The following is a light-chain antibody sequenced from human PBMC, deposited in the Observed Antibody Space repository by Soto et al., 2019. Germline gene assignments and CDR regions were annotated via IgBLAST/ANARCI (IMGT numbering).Light chain of an antibody. V-gene: IGKV1-39*01. Sequence: DIQMTQSPSSLSSSLEDRVILTSRASQSISSYLNWYQQKPGKAPKLLIYAASSLQSGVPSRFSGSGSGTDFTLTISSLQPEDFATYYCQQSYSTPWTFGQGTKVDIK. J-gene: IGKJ1*01. CDR3: QQSYSTPWT. CDR2: AAS. CDR1: QSISSY.